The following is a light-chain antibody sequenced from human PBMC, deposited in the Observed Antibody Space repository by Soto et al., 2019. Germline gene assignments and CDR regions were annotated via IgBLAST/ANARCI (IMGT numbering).Light chain of an antibody. CDR2: GAS. CDR3: QKYGSSPWT. CDR1: QSVSSSY. V-gene: IGKV3-20*01. Sequence: EIVLTQSPGTLSLSPGERATLSCRASQSVSSSYLAWYQQKPGQAPRVLIYGASSRATGIPDRFSGSGSGTDFTLTISRLEPEDFAVYYCQKYGSSPWTFGQGTKVEIK. J-gene: IGKJ1*01.